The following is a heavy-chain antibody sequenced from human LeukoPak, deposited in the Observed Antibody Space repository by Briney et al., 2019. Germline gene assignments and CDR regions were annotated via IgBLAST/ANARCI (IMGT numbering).Heavy chain of an antibody. V-gene: IGHV3-23*01. CDR2: ISGNSANT. D-gene: IGHD2-8*01. J-gene: IGHJ4*02. Sequence: GGSLRLSCAASGFTFSSYPMRWVRQAPGKGLEWVSSISGNSANTYYGDSVKGRFTVSRDNSKNTVFLQMNSLRAEDTAVYYCAKGVSSPLYHFDYWGLGTLVTVSS. CDR3: AKGVSSPLYHFDY. CDR1: GFTFSSYP.